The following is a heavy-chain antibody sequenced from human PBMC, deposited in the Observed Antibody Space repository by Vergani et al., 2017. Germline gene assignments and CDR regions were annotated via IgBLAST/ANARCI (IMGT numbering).Heavy chain of an antibody. CDR2: IHYSGST. J-gene: IGHJ4*02. CDR1: GGSISSYY. D-gene: IGHD3-3*01. Sequence: QVQLQESGPGLVKPSETLSLTCTVSGGSISSYYWSWIRQSPGKGLEWIGYIHYSGSTNYNPSLKSRVTISVDTSKNQFSLKLSSVTAADTAVYYCARDFYDFWSGYYTGYFDYWGQGTLVTVSS. CDR3: ARDFYDFWSGYYTGYFDY. V-gene: IGHV4-59*12.